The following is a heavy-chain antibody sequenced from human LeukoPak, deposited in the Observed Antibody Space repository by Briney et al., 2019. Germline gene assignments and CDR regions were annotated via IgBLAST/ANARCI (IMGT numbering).Heavy chain of an antibody. J-gene: IGHJ4*02. CDR3: ARDRGTGTTGPIDY. CDR1: GGSISSYY. V-gene: IGHV4-59*01. D-gene: IGHD1-7*01. Sequence: SETLSLTCTVSGGSISSYYWSWVRQPPGKGLEWIGYIYYSGSTNYNPSLKSRVTISVDTSKNQFSLKLSSVTAADTAVYYCARDRGTGTTGPIDYWGQGTLVTVSS. CDR2: IYYSGST.